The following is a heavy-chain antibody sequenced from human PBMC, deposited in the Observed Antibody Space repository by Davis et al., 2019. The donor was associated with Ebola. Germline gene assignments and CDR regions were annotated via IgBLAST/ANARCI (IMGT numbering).Heavy chain of an antibody. CDR3: ARVGYCSGARDLDPCYGMDV. CDR2: ISAYNGNT. D-gene: IGHD2-15*01. J-gene: IGHJ6*02. Sequence: ASVKVSCKASGYTFTSYGISWVRQAPGQGLEWMGWISAYNGNTNYAQKLQGRVTMTTDTSTSTAYMELRSLRSDDTAVYYCARVGYCSGARDLDPCYGMDVWGQGTTVTVSS. CDR1: GYTFTSYG. V-gene: IGHV1-18*01.